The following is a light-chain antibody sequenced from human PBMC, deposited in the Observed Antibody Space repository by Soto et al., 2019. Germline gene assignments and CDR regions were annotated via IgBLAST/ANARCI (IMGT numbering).Light chain of an antibody. Sequence: DIVMTQSPDSLAVSLGERATINCKSSQSVLYSSNNKNYLAWYQQKPGQPPKLLIYWASTRESGVPDRFSGSGSGTDFTLSISSLQAEDVAVYHCQQYYNSPRTFGHGTEVEIK. J-gene: IGKJ1*01. CDR2: WAS. CDR1: QSVLYSSNNKNY. CDR3: QQYYNSPRT. V-gene: IGKV4-1*01.